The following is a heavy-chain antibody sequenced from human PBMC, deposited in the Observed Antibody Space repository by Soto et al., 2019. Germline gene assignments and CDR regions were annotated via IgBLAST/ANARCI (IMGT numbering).Heavy chain of an antibody. CDR2: INSDGSRT. Sequence: EVQLVESGGGLVQPGGSLRLSCAASGFTFSSYWMHWVRQAPGKGVVWVSRINSDGSRTSYADSVKGRFTISTDNAKNTVYLQMNSLSAEDTAVYYCARIGTGYYYMDVWGKGTTVTVSS. CDR3: ARIGTGYYYMDV. CDR1: GFTFSSYW. D-gene: IGHD1-1*01. V-gene: IGHV3-74*01. J-gene: IGHJ6*03.